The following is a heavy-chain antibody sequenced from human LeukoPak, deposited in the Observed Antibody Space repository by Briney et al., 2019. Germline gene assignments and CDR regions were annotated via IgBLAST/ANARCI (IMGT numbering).Heavy chain of an antibody. D-gene: IGHD2/OR15-2a*01. CDR1: GFTFSSYG. Sequence: GGSLRLSCAASGFTFSSYGMHWVRQAPGKGLGWVALIWYDGSNKYYADSVKGRLTISRDNSKNTLYLQMNSLRAEDTAVYYCAREGPCGNSQFDYWGQGTLVTVSS. CDR3: AREGPCGNSQFDY. J-gene: IGHJ4*02. V-gene: IGHV3-33*01. CDR2: IWYDGSNK.